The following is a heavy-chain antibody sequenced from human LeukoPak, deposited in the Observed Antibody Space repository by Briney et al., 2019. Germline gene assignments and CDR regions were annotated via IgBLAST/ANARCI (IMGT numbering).Heavy chain of an antibody. D-gene: IGHD6-13*01. CDR3: AKDLSGIAAVGTDSYY. J-gene: IGHJ4*02. V-gene: IGHV3-21*04. CDR1: GFTFSSYS. Sequence: KPGGSLRLSCAASGFTFSSYSMNWVRQAPGKGLEWVSSISSSSSYIYYADSVKGRFTISRDNAKNTLYLQMNSLRAEDTAVYYCAKDLSGIAAVGTDSYYWGQGTLVTVSS. CDR2: ISSSSSYI.